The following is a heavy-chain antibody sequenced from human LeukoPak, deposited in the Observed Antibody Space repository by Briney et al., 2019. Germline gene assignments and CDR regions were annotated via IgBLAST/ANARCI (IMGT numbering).Heavy chain of an antibody. CDR2: IDPTDSYT. Sequence: GESLKISCKGSGYSFTSYWISWVRQVPGKGLEWMGRIDPTDSYTNYSPSFQGQDTISADKSISTAYLQWSSLKASDTAMYYCARISIAAAANDAFDIWGQGTMVTVSS. CDR1: GYSFTSYW. D-gene: IGHD6-13*01. J-gene: IGHJ3*02. V-gene: IGHV5-10-1*04. CDR3: ARISIAAAANDAFDI.